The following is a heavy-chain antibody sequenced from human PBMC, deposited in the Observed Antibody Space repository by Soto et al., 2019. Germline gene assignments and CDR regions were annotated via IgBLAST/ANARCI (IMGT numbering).Heavy chain of an antibody. V-gene: IGHV3-23*01. CDR1: GFTFSSYA. J-gene: IGHJ4*02. CDR3: AKAPSLGYCSCGSCYCDY. Sequence: EVQLLESGGGLVQPGGSLRLSCAASGFTFSSYAMSWVRQAPGKGLEWVSAISGSGGSTYYADSVKGRFTITRDNSKNPLYLQMNRRRAEDRAVYYWAKAPSLGYCSCGSCYCDYWGQGTLVPLSS. CDR2: ISGSGGST. D-gene: IGHD2-15*01.